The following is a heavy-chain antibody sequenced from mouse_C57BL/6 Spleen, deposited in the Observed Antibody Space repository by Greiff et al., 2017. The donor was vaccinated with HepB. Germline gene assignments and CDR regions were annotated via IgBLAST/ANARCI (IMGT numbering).Heavy chain of an antibody. Sequence: EVQRVESGEGLVKPGGSLKLSCAASGFTFSSYAMAWVRQTPEKRLEWVAYISSGGDYIYYADTVKGRFPISRDKARNTLYLQMSSLKSEDTAMYYCTRDWASFAYWGQGTLVTVSA. J-gene: IGHJ3*01. CDR3: TRDWASFAY. V-gene: IGHV5-9-1*02. CDR1: GFTFSSYA. CDR2: ISSGGDYI. D-gene: IGHD4-1*01.